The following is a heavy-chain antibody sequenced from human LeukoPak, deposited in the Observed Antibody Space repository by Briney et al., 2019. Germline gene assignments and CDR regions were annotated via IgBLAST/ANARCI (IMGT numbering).Heavy chain of an antibody. CDR1: GDSVSSNRAT. CDR2: TYYMSKWYN. D-gene: IGHD2-8*02. V-gene: IGHV6-1*01. Sequence: QTLSLTCAISGDSVSSNRATWNWIRQSPSRGLKWLGRTYYMSKWYNDYAVSVKSRITINPDTSKNQFSLQLNSVTPEDTAVYFCARDQSWTTGFDIWGQGTMVTVSS. CDR3: ARDQSWTTGFDI. J-gene: IGHJ3*02.